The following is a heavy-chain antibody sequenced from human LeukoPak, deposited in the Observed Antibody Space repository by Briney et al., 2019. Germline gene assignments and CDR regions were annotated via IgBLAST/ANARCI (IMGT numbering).Heavy chain of an antibody. CDR1: GYILTSYY. D-gene: IGHD5-18*01. J-gene: IGHJ5*02. CDR3: ARALPHRRLMDTTMNQHWFDP. Sequence: HWASVKVSCKASGYILTSYYMHWVRQAPGQGLEWMGLINPSGGRTNYAQKFQGRLTMTRDMSTSTVYMELSSLRFEDTAVYYCARALPHRRLMDTTMNQHWFDPWGQGTLVTVSS. CDR2: INPSGGRT. V-gene: IGHV1-46*01.